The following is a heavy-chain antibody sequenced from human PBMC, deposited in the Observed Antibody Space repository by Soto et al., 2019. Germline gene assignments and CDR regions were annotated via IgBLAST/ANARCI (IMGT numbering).Heavy chain of an antibody. J-gene: IGHJ3*02. CDR3: ARMRGIREAFDI. Sequence: HVQLQESGPGLVKPSQTLSLACTVSGGSISSGDFYWSWIRQPPEKGLEWIGYINSGGSTYYNPSLKPRLTISVDTSNNQFSLELSFVAAADTAVYYCARMRGIREAFDIGGQGTMVTFSS. CDR2: INSGGST. CDR1: GGSISSGDFY. V-gene: IGHV4-30-4*01. D-gene: IGHD3-16*01.